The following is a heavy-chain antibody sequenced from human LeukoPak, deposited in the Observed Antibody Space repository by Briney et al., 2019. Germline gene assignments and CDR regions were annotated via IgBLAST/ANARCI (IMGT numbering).Heavy chain of an antibody. D-gene: IGHD6-6*01. CDR1: GGTFSSYA. CDR3: AREASSIAAP. CDR2: IIPIFGTA. J-gene: IGHJ5*02. Sequence: SVKVSCKASGGTFSSYAISWVRQAPGQGLEWMGGIIPIFGTANYAQKFQGRVTVTADESTSTAYMELSSLRSEDTAVYHCAREASSIAAPWGQGTLVIVSS. V-gene: IGHV1-69*13.